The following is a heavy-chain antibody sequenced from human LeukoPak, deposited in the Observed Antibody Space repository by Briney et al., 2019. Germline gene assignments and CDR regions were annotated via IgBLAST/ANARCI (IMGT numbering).Heavy chain of an antibody. D-gene: IGHD6-13*01. CDR3: GRAFPPLRTAAAGDY. CDR2: ISYRTSHI. Sequence: PGGSLRLSCTASGFTFSDCDMNWFRQAPGKGLEWVSSISYRTSHIYYADSVKGRFTISRYNAKNSLYLQMDSLRAEDTAVYFCGRAFPPLRTAAAGDYWGQGTLVTVSS. J-gene: IGHJ4*02. CDR1: GFTFSDCD. V-gene: IGHV3-21*01.